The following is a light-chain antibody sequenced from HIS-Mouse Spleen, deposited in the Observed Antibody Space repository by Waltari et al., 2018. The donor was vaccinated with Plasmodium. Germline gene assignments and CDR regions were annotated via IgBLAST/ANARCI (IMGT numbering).Light chain of an antibody. V-gene: IGLV1-47*01. CDR2: RNN. Sequence: QSVLTQPPSASGTPGPRVTISCSGRSSNIGRNYVYSYQQLPGTAPKLLIYRNNQRPSGVPDRFSGSKSGTSASLAISGLRSEDEADYYCAAWDDSLSGPVFGGGTKLTVL. CDR1: SSNIGRNY. J-gene: IGLJ2*01. CDR3: AAWDDSLSGPV.